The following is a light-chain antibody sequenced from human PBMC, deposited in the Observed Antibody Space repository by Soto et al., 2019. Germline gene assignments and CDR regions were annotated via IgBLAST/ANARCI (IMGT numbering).Light chain of an antibody. CDR3: CSYAGSYTFP. J-gene: IGLJ1*01. V-gene: IGLV2-11*01. CDR1: SSDVGGYNY. Sequence: ALTQPRSVSGSPGQSVTISCTGTSSDVGGYNYVSWYQQHPGKAPKLMIYDVSKRPSGVPDRFSGSKSGNTASLTISGLQAEDEADYYCCSYAGSYTFPFGTGTKVTVL. CDR2: DVS.